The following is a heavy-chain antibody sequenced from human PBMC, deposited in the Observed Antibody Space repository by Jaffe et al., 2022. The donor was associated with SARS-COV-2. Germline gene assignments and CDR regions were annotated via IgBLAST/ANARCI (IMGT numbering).Heavy chain of an antibody. J-gene: IGHJ3*02. V-gene: IGHV3-9*01. CDR2: ISWNSGSI. CDR3: ARLETYYYDSSPRGGAFDI. D-gene: IGHD3-22*01. CDR1: GFTFDDYA. Sequence: EVQLVESGGGLVQPGRSLRLSCAASGFTFDDYAMHWVRQAPGKGLEWVSGISWNSGSIGYADSVKGRFTISRDNAKNSLYLQMNSLRAEDTALYYCARLETYYYDSSPRGGAFDIWGQGTMVTVSS.